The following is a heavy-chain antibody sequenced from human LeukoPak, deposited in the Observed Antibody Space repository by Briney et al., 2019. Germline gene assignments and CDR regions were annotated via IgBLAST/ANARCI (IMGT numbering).Heavy chain of an antibody. J-gene: IGHJ6*02. V-gene: IGHV3-30*04. CDR1: GFTFSSYA. Sequence: QPGRSLRLSCAASGFTFSSYAMHWVRQAPGKGLEWVAVISYDGSNKYYADSVKGRFTISRDNSKNTLYLQMNSLRAEDKAVYYCARGWAYYGMDVWGQGTTVTVSS. D-gene: IGHD5-24*01. CDR2: ISYDGSNK. CDR3: ARGWAYYGMDV.